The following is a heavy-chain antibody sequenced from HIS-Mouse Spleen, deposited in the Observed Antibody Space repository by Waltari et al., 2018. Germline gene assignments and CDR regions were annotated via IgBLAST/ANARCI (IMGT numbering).Heavy chain of an antibody. CDR3: AREIPYSSSWYDWYFDL. CDR2: IYYSGST. J-gene: IGHJ2*01. CDR1: GCSISSSSYY. D-gene: IGHD6-13*01. V-gene: IGHV4-39*07. Sequence: QLQLQESGPGLVKPSETLSLTCTVSGCSISSSSYYWGVFRRPPGKGLEWIGSIYYSGSTYYNPSLKSRVTISVDTSKNQFSLKLSSVTAADTAVYYCAREIPYSSSWYDWYFDLWGRGTLVTVSS.